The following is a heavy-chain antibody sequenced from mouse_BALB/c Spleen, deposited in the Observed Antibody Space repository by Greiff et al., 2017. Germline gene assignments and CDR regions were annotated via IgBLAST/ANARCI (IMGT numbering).Heavy chain of an antibody. CDR2: IDPANGNT. D-gene: IGHD2-10*02. V-gene: IGHV14-3*02. CDR1: GFNIKDTY. CDR3: AREYGNNYYAMDY. J-gene: IGHJ4*01. Sequence: EVQLQQSGAELVKPGASVKLSCTASGFNIKDTYMHWVKQRPEQGLEWIGRIDPANGNTKYDPKFQGKATITADTSSNTAYLQLSSLTSEDTAVYYCAREYGNNYYAMDYWGQGTSVTVSS.